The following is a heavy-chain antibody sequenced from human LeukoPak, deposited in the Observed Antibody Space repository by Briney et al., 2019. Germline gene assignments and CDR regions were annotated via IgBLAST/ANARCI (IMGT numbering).Heavy chain of an antibody. CDR1: GGSISSGSSY. D-gene: IGHD1-1*01. CDR3: ARAPVRKNGAFDI. Sequence: KPSQTLSLTCTVSGGSISSGSSYWSWIRQPAGKGLEWIGLIYASGSTNYNPSLKSRVTISVDTSKNQFSLKLSSVTAADTAVYYCARAPVRKNGAFDIWGQGTMVTVSS. CDR2: IYASGST. J-gene: IGHJ3*02. V-gene: IGHV4-61*02.